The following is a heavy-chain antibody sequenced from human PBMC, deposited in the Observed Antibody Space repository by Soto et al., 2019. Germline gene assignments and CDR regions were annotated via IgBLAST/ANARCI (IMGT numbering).Heavy chain of an antibody. Sequence: ASVKVSCKASGYTFTGYYMHWVRQAPGQGLEWMGWINPNSGGTNYAQKFQGWVTMTRDTSISTAYMELSRLRSDDTAVYYCARDHMPDYYGSGSSKVYYYYGMDVWGQGTTVTVSS. D-gene: IGHD3-10*01. CDR2: INPNSGGT. CDR1: GYTFTGYY. CDR3: ARDHMPDYYGSGSSKVYYYYGMDV. V-gene: IGHV1-2*04. J-gene: IGHJ6*02.